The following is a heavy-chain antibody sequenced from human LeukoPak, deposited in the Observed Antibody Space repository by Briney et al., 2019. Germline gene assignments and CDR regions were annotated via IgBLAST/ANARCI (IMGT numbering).Heavy chain of an antibody. CDR1: GYTFTSYA. Sequence: ASVKVSCKASGYTFTSYAMHWVRQAPGQRLEWMGWINAGNGNTKYSQEFQGRVTITRDTSASTAYMELSSLRSEDMAVYYCARANYYDSSGYPVFDYWGQGTLVTVSS. CDR3: ARANYYDSSGYPVFDY. V-gene: IGHV1-3*03. CDR2: INAGNGNT. D-gene: IGHD3-22*01. J-gene: IGHJ4*02.